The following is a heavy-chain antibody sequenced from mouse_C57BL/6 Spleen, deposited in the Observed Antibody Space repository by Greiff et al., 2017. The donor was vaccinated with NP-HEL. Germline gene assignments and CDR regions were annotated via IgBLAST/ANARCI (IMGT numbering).Heavy chain of an antibody. CDR3: TRGGVLYSFDY. D-gene: IGHD6-2*01. Sequence: EVQRVESGEGLVKPGGSLKLSRAASGFTFSSYAMSWVRQTPEKRLEWVAYISSGGDYIYYADTVKGRFTISRDNARNTLYLQMSSLKSEDTAMYYCTRGGVLYSFDYWGQGTTLTVSS. CDR1: GFTFSSYA. CDR2: ISSGGDYI. V-gene: IGHV5-9-1*02. J-gene: IGHJ2*01.